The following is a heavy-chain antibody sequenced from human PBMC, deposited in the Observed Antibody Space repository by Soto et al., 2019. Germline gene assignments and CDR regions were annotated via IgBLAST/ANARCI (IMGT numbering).Heavy chain of an antibody. CDR1: GFTFSSYA. CDR2: ISGSGGST. CDR3: AKTQQSPPQYAVLREVLGLFDY. J-gene: IGHJ4*02. D-gene: IGHD1-26*01. V-gene: IGHV3-23*01. Sequence: EVQLLESGGGLVQPGGSLRLSCAASGFTFSSYAMSWVRQAPGKGLEWVSAISGSGGSTYYADSVKGRFTISRDNSKNTLYLQMNSLRAEDTAVYYCAKTQQSPPQYAVLREVLGLFDYWGQGTLVTVSS.